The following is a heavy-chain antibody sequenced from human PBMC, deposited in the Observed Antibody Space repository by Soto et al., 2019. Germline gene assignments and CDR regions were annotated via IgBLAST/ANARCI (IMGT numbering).Heavy chain of an antibody. Sequence: QVQLVQSGAEVKKPGSSVKVSCKVSGDTFHSHAITWVRQAPGQGLEWMGQIIPMFGTANYAQKFQDRVTVTADTSTSTGYMELRSLGSEDTAVYYCAKSKGVGLLVDAFDIWGQGTMVTVPS. CDR2: IIPMFGTA. J-gene: IGHJ3*02. CDR1: GDTFHSHA. V-gene: IGHV1-69*06. D-gene: IGHD2-15*01. CDR3: AKSKGVGLLVDAFDI.